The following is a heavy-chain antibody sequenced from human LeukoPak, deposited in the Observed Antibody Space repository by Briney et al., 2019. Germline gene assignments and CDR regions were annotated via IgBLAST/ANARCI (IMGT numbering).Heavy chain of an antibody. D-gene: IGHD5-18*01. CDR1: GFSLSTSGVG. J-gene: IGHJ4*02. CDR3: ARGAHLRDTAMGFDY. Sequence: SGPTLVNPTQTLTLTCTFSGFSLSTSGVGVGWIRQHPGKGLEWIGYIYYSGSTYYNPSLKSRVTISLDTSKNQFSLKLSSVTAADTAVYYCARGAHLRDTAMGFDYWGQGTLVTVSS. CDR2: IYYSGST. V-gene: IGHV4-31*03.